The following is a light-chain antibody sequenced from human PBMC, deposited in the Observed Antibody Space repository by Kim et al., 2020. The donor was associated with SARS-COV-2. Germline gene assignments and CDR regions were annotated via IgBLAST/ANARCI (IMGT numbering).Light chain of an antibody. CDR2: GAS. V-gene: IGKV3-20*01. CDR1: QTVTSTY. CDR3: QHFGDSLYT. Sequence: EIVLTQAPGTLSLSPGERATLSCRASQTVTSTYLTWYQQKPGQTPRLLIYGASSRATGIPDRFSGSGSGTDFTLTISRLEPEDFAVYYCQHFGDSLYTFGQGTKVEI. J-gene: IGKJ2*01.